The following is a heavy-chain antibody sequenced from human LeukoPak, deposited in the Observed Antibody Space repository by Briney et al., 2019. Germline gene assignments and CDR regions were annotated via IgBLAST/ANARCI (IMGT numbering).Heavy chain of an antibody. V-gene: IGHV3-30*04. CDR1: GFTFSTYA. CDR2: ISYDGSNI. CDR3: AKDKGYGGGFDP. Sequence: GGSLRLSCAASGFTFSTYAMHWVRQAPGKGLEWVAVISYDGSNIYYADSVKGRFTISRDNSKNTLYLLMNGLRVEDTAVYYCAKDKGYGGGFDPWGQGTLVTVSS. D-gene: IGHD5-12*01. J-gene: IGHJ5*02.